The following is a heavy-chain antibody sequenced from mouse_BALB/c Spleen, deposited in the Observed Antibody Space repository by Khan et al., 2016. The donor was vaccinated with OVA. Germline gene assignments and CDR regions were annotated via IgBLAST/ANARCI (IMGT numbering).Heavy chain of an antibody. CDR3: ARVYGGDFDY. V-gene: IGHV3-2*02. D-gene: IGHD1-1*01. CDR2: ISYSGNT. CDR1: GYSITSDYA. J-gene: IGHJ2*01. Sequence: EVQLQESGPGLVKPSQSLSLTCTVTGYSITSDYAWNWIRQVPGNKLEWMGFISYSGNTNYNPSLKSRISITRDTSKNQFFLQLNSVATEDTARYYCARVYGGDFDYWGQGTTLTVSS.